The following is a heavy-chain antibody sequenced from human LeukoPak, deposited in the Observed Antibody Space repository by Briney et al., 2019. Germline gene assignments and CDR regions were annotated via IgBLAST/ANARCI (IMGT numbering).Heavy chain of an antibody. CDR3: VRDQGGAVSY. Sequence: GGSLRLSCAASGFTFSSYSMNWVRQAPGKGLEWVSYISSRSRTIYYADSVKGRFIISRDNAKNSMFLQMNSLRAEDTAVYYCVRDQGGAVSYWGQGTLVTVSS. CDR1: GFTFSSYS. J-gene: IGHJ4*02. V-gene: IGHV3-48*01. D-gene: IGHD3-16*01. CDR2: ISSRSRTI.